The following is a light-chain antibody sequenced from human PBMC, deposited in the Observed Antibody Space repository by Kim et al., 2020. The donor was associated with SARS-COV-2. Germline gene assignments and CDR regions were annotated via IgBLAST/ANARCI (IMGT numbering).Light chain of an antibody. CDR3: QQYGNPPRT. J-gene: IGKJ1*01. V-gene: IGKV3-20*01. CDR1: KSVRSNW. Sequence: SPGKRATLSCRASKSVRSNWLAWYQQKPGQAPRLLIYGASSRATGIPDRVSGSGSGTDFTLTISRLEPEECAVYYCQQYGNPPRTFGQGTKVEIK. CDR2: GAS.